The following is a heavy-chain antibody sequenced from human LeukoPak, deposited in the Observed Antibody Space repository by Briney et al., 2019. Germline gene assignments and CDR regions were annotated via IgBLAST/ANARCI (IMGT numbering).Heavy chain of an antibody. CDR1: GFTVSSNY. CDR3: ARDGDCTRTSCYRGVDY. J-gene: IGHJ4*02. Sequence: GGSLRLSCAASGFTVSSNYMNWVRQAPGKGLEWVSVIYSGGRTYYADSVKGRFTISRDNSKNTLYLQMNSLRAEDTAVYYCARDGDCTRTSCYRGVDYWGQGTLVTVSS. CDR2: IYSGGRT. D-gene: IGHD2-2*02. V-gene: IGHV3-53*01.